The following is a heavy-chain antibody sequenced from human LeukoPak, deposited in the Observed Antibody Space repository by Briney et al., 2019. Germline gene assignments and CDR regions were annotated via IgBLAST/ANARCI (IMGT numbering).Heavy chain of an antibody. CDR2: ISGSGGST. D-gene: IGHD3-9*01. CDR3: AKDLSGPTKGAHLTGYYKARYYFDY. Sequence: SGGSLRLSCAAPGFTFSSYAMSWVRQAPGKGLEWVSAISGSGGSTYYADSVKGRFTISRDNSKNTLYLQMNSLRAEDTAVCYCAKDLSGPTKGAHLTGYYKARYYFDYWGQGTLVTVSS. CDR1: GFTFSSYA. J-gene: IGHJ4*02. V-gene: IGHV3-23*01.